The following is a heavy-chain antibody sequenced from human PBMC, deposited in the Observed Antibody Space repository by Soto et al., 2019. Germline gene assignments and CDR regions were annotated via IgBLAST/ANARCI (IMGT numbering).Heavy chain of an antibody. D-gene: IGHD6-13*01. Sequence: QVQLVQSGAEVKKPGCSVKVSCKASGGTFSSYAISWVRQAPGQGLEWMGGIIPIFGTANYAQKFQGRVTITADKSTSTAYMELSSLRSEDTAVYYCARDLGYYSSSWYQLRGMDVWGQGTTVTVSS. V-gene: IGHV1-69*06. CDR2: IIPIFGTA. CDR3: ARDLGYYSSSWYQLRGMDV. CDR1: GGTFSSYA. J-gene: IGHJ6*02.